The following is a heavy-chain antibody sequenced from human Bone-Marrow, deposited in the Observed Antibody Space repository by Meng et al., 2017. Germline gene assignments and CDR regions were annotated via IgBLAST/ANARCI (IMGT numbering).Heavy chain of an antibody. V-gene: IGHV2-5*02. CDR2: IFWDDDR. Sequence: SGPTLVKPTQTLMLTCTFSGVSLNTSGVGVGWIRQPPGKALEWLALIFWDDDRRYSPPLRSRLTITKDTSKNQVVLTMTKMGSADTATYYCARRTVGGFDYWGQGTLVTVSS. CDR3: ARRTVGGFDY. CDR1: GVSLNTSGVG. J-gene: IGHJ4*02. D-gene: IGHD3-10*01.